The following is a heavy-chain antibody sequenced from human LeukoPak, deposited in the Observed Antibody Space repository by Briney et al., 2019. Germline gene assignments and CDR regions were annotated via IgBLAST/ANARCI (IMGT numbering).Heavy chain of an antibody. D-gene: IGHD6-19*01. J-gene: IGHJ4*02. Sequence: PGGSLRLSCAASGFAFSSFWMSWVRQVPGKGLEWVANINQDGREKNHVDSVKGRFTIFRDNAKNSLYLQMNSLRVEDTAVFYRTRGSGWYPDYWGQGTLVTVSS. CDR2: INQDGREK. CDR1: GFAFSSFW. V-gene: IGHV3-7*04. CDR3: TRGSGWYPDY.